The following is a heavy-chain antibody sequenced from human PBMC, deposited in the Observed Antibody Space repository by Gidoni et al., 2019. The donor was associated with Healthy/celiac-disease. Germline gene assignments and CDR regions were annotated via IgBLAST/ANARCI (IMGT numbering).Heavy chain of an antibody. CDR2: IYYSGST. J-gene: IGHJ2*01. D-gene: IGHD2-15*01. Sequence: QVQLQASGPGLLKPSETLSLTCPVSGGSISSYYWSWVRQPPGKGLEWIGYIYYSGSTNYNPSLKSRVTISVDTSKNQFSLKLSSVTAADTAVYYCARPRRGDYCSGGSCYSDWYFELWGRGTLVTVSS. CDR3: ARPRRGDYCSGGSCYSDWYFEL. V-gene: IGHV4-59*08. CDR1: GGSISSYY.